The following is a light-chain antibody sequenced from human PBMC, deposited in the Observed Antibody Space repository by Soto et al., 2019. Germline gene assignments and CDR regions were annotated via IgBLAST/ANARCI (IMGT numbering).Light chain of an antibody. V-gene: IGKV1-5*01. CDR1: HSISSC. J-gene: IGKJ1*01. CDR2: DAS. Sequence: IHMSLWPATLPASVRDRVTITCRASHSISSCLAWYQQKPGKAPKLLIYDASSLESGVPSRFSGSGSGTEFTLTISSLQPDDFATYYCQQYNTPAFGQGTKVDIK. CDR3: QQYNTPA.